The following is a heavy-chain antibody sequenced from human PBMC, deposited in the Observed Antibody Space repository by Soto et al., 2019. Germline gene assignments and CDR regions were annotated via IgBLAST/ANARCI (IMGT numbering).Heavy chain of an antibody. CDR2: ISAYNGNT. J-gene: IGHJ6*03. CDR1: GYTFTSYG. V-gene: IGHV1-18*01. Sequence: GASVKVSCKASGYTFTSYGISWVRQAPGQGLEWMGWISAYNGNTNYAQKLQGRVTMTTDTSTSTAYMELRSLRSDDTAVYYCARGGSVLRFLEWSPSYYMDVWGKGTTVTVSS. CDR3: ARGGSVLRFLEWSPSYYMDV. D-gene: IGHD3-3*01.